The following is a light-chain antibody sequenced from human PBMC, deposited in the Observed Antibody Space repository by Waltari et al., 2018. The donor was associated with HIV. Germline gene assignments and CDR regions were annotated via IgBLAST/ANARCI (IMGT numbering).Light chain of an antibody. V-gene: IGLV1-40*01. CDR3: QSYDTDLKSGV. CDR1: SSTIGAVYD. CDR2: GAD. J-gene: IGLJ3*02. Sequence: QSVLTQPPSVSGAPGQRVTISCPGSSSTIGAVYDVQWYQRLPGAAPKLLIFGADIRPSGVPDRFSGSKSGRSASLAISGLQSDDEADYFCQSYDTDLKSGVFGGGTKVTVL.